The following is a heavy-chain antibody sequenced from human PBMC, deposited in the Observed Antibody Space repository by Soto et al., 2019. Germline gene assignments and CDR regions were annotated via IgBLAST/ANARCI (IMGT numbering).Heavy chain of an antibody. J-gene: IGHJ6*02. V-gene: IGHV1-46*01. D-gene: IGHD3-3*01. Sequence: MWSVGQAPRKRVEWGGIINPSGGSTSYAQKFQGRVTMTRDTSTSTVYMELSSLRSEDTAVYYCASELRFLEWSPTADYYYYGMDVWGQGTTVTVSS. CDR3: ASELRFLEWSPTADYYYYGMDV. CDR2: INPSGGST.